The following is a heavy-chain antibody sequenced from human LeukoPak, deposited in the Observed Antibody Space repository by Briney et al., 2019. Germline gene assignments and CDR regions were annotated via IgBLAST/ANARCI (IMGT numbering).Heavy chain of an antibody. D-gene: IGHD4-17*01. J-gene: IGHJ5*02. CDR3: ARNRATVTLNWFDP. Sequence: KPSETLSLTCTVSGGSISGYYWSWIRQPPGKGLEWIGYIYYSGSTNYNPSLKSRVTISVDTSKNQFSLKLSSVTAADTAVYYCARNRATVTLNWFDPWGQGTLVTVSS. V-gene: IGHV4-59*08. CDR1: GGSISGYY. CDR2: IYYSGST.